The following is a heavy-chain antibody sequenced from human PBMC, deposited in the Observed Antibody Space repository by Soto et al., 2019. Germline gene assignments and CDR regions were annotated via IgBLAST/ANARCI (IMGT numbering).Heavy chain of an antibody. V-gene: IGHV3-23*01. CDR3: AKCPGDYYYYYMDV. Sequence: GGSLRLSCAASGFTFSSYAMSWVRQAPGKGLEWVSAISGSGGSTYYADSVKGRFTISRDNSKNTLYLQMNSLRAEDTAVYYCAKCPGDYYYYYMDVWGKGTTVTVSS. D-gene: IGHD4-17*01. CDR2: ISGSGGST. J-gene: IGHJ6*03. CDR1: GFTFSSYA.